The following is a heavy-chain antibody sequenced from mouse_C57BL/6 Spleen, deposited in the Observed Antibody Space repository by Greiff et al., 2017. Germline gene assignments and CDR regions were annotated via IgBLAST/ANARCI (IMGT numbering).Heavy chain of an antibody. V-gene: IGHV5-16*01. CDR2: INYDGSST. Sequence: EVKLMESEGGLVQPGSSMKLSCTASGFTFSDYYMAWVRQVPEKGLEWVANINYDGSSTYYLDSLKSRFIISRDNAKNILYLQMSSLKSEDTATYDCARERATGAGDFDYWGQGTTLTVSS. J-gene: IGHJ2*01. CDR3: ARERATGAGDFDY. D-gene: IGHD4-1*02. CDR1: GFTFSDYY.